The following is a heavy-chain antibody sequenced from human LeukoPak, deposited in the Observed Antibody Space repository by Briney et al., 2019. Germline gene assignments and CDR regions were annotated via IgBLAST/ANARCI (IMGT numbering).Heavy chain of an antibody. CDR3: ARDGPISGSTDLDY. Sequence: PGGSLRLSCAASGFTFSSYAMHWVRQAPGKGLEYVSAISSNGGSTYYANSVKGRFTISRDNSKNTLYLQMGSLRAEDMAVYYCARDGPISGSTDLDYWGQGTLVTVSS. D-gene: IGHD3-10*01. J-gene: IGHJ4*02. V-gene: IGHV3-64*01. CDR1: GFTFSSYA. CDR2: ISSNGGST.